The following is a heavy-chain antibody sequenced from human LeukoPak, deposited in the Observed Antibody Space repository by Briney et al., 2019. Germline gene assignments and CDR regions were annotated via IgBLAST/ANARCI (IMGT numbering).Heavy chain of an antibody. J-gene: IGHJ5*02. CDR1: GVTFSNYA. Sequence: AGGSLRLSCAASGVTFSNYAMCWVRQAPGKGLEWVSGLSGTGATTYYADSVKGRFTISRDNSKNTLYLQMNSLRAEDTAVYYCAKGGNSGWYLGDWFDPWGQGTLVTVSS. CDR2: LSGTGATT. D-gene: IGHD6-19*01. V-gene: IGHV3-23*01. CDR3: AKGGNSGWYLGDWFDP.